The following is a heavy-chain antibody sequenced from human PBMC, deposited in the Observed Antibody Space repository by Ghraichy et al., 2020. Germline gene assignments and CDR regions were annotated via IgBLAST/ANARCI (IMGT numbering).Heavy chain of an antibody. V-gene: IGHV3-33*01. CDR1: GFTFSSYG. Sequence: GGSLRLSCAASGFTFSSYGMHWVRQVPGKGLEWVAVIWYDGSNKYYADSVKGRFTISRDNSKNTLYLQMNSLRAEDTAVYYCARDVGSSWPSDYWGQGTLVTVSS. D-gene: IGHD6-13*01. CDR2: IWYDGSNK. J-gene: IGHJ4*02. CDR3: ARDVGSSWPSDY.